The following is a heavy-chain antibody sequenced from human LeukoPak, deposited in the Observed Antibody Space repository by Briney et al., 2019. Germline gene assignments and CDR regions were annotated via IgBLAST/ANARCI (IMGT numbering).Heavy chain of an antibody. CDR3: ARHVGVYVAFDI. CDR2: VSYSGSA. Sequence: SETLSLTCTVSGGSISSYYWSWIRQPPGRGLEWIGYVSYSGSAYYTSSLKSRVTISADTSKNQFSLMLTSVTAADTAVYYCARHVGVYVAFDIWGQGTMVTVSS. D-gene: IGHD2-8*01. J-gene: IGHJ3*02. V-gene: IGHV4-59*08. CDR1: GGSISSYY.